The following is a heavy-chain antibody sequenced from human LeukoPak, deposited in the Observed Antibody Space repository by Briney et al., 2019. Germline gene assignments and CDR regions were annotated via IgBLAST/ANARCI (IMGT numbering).Heavy chain of an antibody. Sequence: PGGSLRLSCAASGFTFSSYAMHWVRQAPGKGLEWVAVISYDGSNKYYADSVKGRFTISRDNSKNTLYLQMNSLRAEDTAVYYCARALVAYSSSHNWFAPWGREPWSPSPQ. CDR1: GFTFSSYA. V-gene: IGHV3-30-3*01. CDR3: ARALVAYSSSHNWFAP. CDR2: ISYDGSNK. D-gene: IGHD6-6*01. J-gene: IGHJ5*02.